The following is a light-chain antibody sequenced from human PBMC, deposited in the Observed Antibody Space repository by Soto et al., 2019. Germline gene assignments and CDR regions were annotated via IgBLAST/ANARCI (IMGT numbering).Light chain of an antibody. CDR3: SSYAGSNSWV. J-gene: IGLJ3*02. V-gene: IGLV2-8*01. Sequence: QSALTQPPSASGSPGQSVTISCTGTSSDVGGYNYVSWYQQHPGKAPQLIIYEVNKRPSGVPDRFSGSKSGNTASLTVSGLRAEDEADYYCSSYAGSNSWVFGGGTKVTVL. CDR1: SSDVGGYNY. CDR2: EVN.